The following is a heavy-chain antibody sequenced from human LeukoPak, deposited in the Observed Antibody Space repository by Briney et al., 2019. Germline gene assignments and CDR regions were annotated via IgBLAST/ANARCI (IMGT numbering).Heavy chain of an antibody. V-gene: IGHV3-74*01. Sequence: PGGSLRLSCSVSGFTFSRYAMHWVRQAPGKGLVWVSRINSDGSSTNYADSVKGRFTISRDNAKNSLYLQMNSLRAEDTAVYYCARDEEWLDYYGMDVWGQGTTVTVSS. CDR3: ARDEEWLDYYGMDV. D-gene: IGHD5-12*01. CDR1: GFTFSRYA. J-gene: IGHJ6*02. CDR2: INSDGSST.